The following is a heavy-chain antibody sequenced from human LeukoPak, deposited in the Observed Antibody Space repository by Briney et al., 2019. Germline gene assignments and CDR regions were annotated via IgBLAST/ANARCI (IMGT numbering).Heavy chain of an antibody. CDR1: GYAFTSYG. CDR3: ARAFAHVGGYFDY. V-gene: IGHV1-18*01. CDR2: ISTYNGNT. D-gene: IGHD2-15*01. Sequence: EASVKVSCKASGYAFTSYGISWVRQAPGQGLEWMGWISTYNGNTNCAQKLQGRVTMTTDTSTSTAYMELRSLRSDDTAVYYCARAFAHVGGYFDYWGQGTLVTVSS. J-gene: IGHJ4*02.